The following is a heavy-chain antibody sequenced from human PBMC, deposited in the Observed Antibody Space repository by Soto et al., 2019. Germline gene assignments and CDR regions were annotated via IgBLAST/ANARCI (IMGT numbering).Heavy chain of an antibody. CDR2: VSADNGNT. CDR1: GYTFSRYG. V-gene: IGHV1-18*01. J-gene: IGHJ6*03. CDR3: AIYLEVDSTSLLSSTFFYMDF. Sequence: ASVKVSCKASGYTFSRYGISWVRQAPGQGLEWMGWVSADNGNTQYAQKFRGRVTMSADTSTSTAYMELRSLRSVDTAVYYCAIYLEVDSTSLLSSTFFYMDFWGQGTTVTVSS. D-gene: IGHD3-10*01.